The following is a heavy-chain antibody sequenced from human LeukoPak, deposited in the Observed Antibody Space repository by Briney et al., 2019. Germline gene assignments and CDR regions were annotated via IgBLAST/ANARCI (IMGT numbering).Heavy chain of an antibody. CDR1: GYTFIAYY. CDR3: ARSENIAVTGPDY. CDR2: INHQSGGT. J-gene: IGHJ4*02. Sequence: GSLEVFCKASGYTFIAYYIQWVRQAAGQGLGWGGWINHQSGGTNYAQKFQGRVTMTRDTPISTAYVELRRLRSDDTAVYYCARSENIAVTGPDYWGQGTLVTVSS. V-gene: IGHV1-2*02. D-gene: IGHD3-9*01.